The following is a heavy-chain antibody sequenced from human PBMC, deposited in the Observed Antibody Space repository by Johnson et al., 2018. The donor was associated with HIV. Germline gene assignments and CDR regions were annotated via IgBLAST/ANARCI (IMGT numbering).Heavy chain of an antibody. CDR2: ISYDGSNK. V-gene: IGHV3-30*04. CDR3: AKDSGNYGDNAFDI. D-gene: IGHD1-26*01. Sequence: QVQLVESGGGVVRPGGSLRLSCAASGFTFSSYAMHWVRQAPGKGLEWVAVISYDGSNKYYADSVKGRFTISRDNAKNSLYVQMNSLRAEDTAVYYCAKDSGNYGDNAFDIWGRGTMVTVSS. CDR1: GFTFSSYA. J-gene: IGHJ3*02.